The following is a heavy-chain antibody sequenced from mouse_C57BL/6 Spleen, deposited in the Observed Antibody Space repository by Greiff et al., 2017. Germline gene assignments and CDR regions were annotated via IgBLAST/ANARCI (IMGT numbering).Heavy chain of an antibody. J-gene: IGHJ4*01. Sequence: EVQLQQSGAELVKPGASVKLSCTASGFNIKDYYMHWVKQRTEQSLEWIGRIDPEDGETKFAPQFPGKATITADTSYNPASRHLSSLPSENTAVYSVASPGYDRYYYAMDYWGQGTSVTVSS. CDR1: GFNIKDYY. CDR3: ASPGYDRYYYAMDY. CDR2: IDPEDGET. D-gene: IGHD2-2*01. V-gene: IGHV14-2*01.